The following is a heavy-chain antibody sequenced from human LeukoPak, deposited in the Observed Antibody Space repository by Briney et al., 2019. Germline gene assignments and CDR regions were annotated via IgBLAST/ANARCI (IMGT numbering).Heavy chain of an antibody. J-gene: IGHJ5*02. D-gene: IGHD1-1*01. V-gene: IGHV4-59*08. Sequence: SETLSLTCTVFGGSINNYYWSWIRQPPGKGLEWIGYIYYSGSTTYNPSLKSRVTISVDTSENQFSLKLSSVTAADTAVYYCARSDWMRWFDPWGQRTLVTVSS. CDR1: GGSINNYY. CDR3: ARSDWMRWFDP. CDR2: IYYSGST.